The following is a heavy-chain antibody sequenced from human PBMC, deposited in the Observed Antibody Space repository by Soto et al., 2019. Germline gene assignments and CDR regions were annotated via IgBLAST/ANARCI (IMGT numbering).Heavy chain of an antibody. CDR3: ARAEDFWSGSMDV. V-gene: IGHV3-7*01. CDR2: IKQDGSEK. Sequence: GGSLRLSCAASAFTFSSYWMSWVRQAPGKGLEWVANIKQDGSEKYYADSVKGRFTISRDNSKNTLYLQMNSLRAEDTAVYYCARAEDFWSGSMDVWGQGTTVTVSS. D-gene: IGHD3-3*01. J-gene: IGHJ6*02. CDR1: AFTFSSYW.